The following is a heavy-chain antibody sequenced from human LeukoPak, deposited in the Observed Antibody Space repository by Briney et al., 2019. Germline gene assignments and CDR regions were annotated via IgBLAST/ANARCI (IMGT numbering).Heavy chain of an antibody. V-gene: IGHV1-2*02. D-gene: IGHD2-2*01. J-gene: IGHJ4*02. CDR1: GYTFTSYG. CDR3: ARKYCSSTSCYEPFDY. Sequence: GASVKVSCKASGYTFTSYGISWVRQAPGQGLEWMGWINPNSGGTNYAQKFQGRVTMTRDTSISTAYMELSRLRSDDTAVYYCARKYCSSTSCYEPFDYWGQGTLVTVSS. CDR2: INPNSGGT.